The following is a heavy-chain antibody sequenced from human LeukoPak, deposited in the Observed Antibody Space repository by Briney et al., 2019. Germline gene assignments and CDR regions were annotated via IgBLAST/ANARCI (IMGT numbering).Heavy chain of an antibody. V-gene: IGHV4-59*01. D-gene: IGHD4-23*01. CDR1: GGSLTNYY. J-gene: IGHJ5*02. CDR2: SYYSGIT. CDR3: ARFGGNSLTFDP. Sequence: SETLSLTCTVSGGSLTNYYWSWIRQPPRKGLEWIGHSYYSGITNYNPSLKSRVTISVDTSKNQFSLRLSSVTAADTAVYYCARFGGNSLTFDPWGQGTLVTVSS.